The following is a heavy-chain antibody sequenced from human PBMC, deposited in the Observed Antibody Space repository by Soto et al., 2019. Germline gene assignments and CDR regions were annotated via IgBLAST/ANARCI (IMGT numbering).Heavy chain of an antibody. CDR2: ISPIFGTA. CDR1: GGTFSSYA. V-gene: IGHV1-69*01. CDR3: ARDSGSSGWYPHYYYGMDV. Sequence: QVQLVQSGAEVKKPGSSVKVSCKASGGTFSSYAISWVRQAPGQGLEWMGGISPIFGTANYAQKFQGRVTITADESTSTAYMELSSLRSEDTAVYYCARDSGSSGWYPHYYYGMDVWGQGTTVTVSS. J-gene: IGHJ6*02. D-gene: IGHD6-19*01.